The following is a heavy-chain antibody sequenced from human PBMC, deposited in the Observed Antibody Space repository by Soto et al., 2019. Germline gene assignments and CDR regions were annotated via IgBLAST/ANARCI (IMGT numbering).Heavy chain of an antibody. J-gene: IGHJ4*02. V-gene: IGHV4-34*01. CDR3: ASYCSSTSCHSDY. CDR1: GGSFSGYY. CDR2: INHSGST. D-gene: IGHD2-2*01. Sequence: QAQLQQWGAGLLKPSETLSLTCAVYGGSFSGYYWSWIRQPPGKGLEWIGEINHSGSTNYNPSLKSRVTISVDTSKNQFSLKLSSVTAADTAVYYCASYCSSTSCHSDYWGQGTLVTVSS.